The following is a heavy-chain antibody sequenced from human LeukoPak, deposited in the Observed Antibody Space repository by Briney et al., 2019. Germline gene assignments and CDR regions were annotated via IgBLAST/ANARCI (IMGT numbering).Heavy chain of an antibody. D-gene: IGHD4-17*01. V-gene: IGHV3-74*01. CDR1: GFTFSGHW. Sequence: GGSLRLSCAAAGFTFSGHWMSWVRHAPGKGLVWVSRIFSDGSGPTYVDSVKGRFTISRDNAKNTVYLQMNSLRAEDTAVYYCTRSREYGALFDYWGQGTLVTVSS. CDR3: TRSREYGALFDY. J-gene: IGHJ4*02. CDR2: IFSDGSGP.